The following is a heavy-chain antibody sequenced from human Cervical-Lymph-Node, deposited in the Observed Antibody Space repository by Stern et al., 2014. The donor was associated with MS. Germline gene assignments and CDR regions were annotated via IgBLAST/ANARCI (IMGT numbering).Heavy chain of an antibody. CDR3: ARDRHDLGYCSGGSCYLPDY. J-gene: IGHJ4*02. Sequence: VQLVESGGGVVQPGRSLRLSCAASGFTFSSYGMHWVRQAPGKGLEWVAVIWYDGSNKCYADSGKGRFTISRDNSKNTLYLQMNSLRAEDTAVYYCARDRHDLGYCSGGSCYLPDYWGQGTLVTVSS. D-gene: IGHD2-15*01. V-gene: IGHV3-33*01. CDR2: IWYDGSNK. CDR1: GFTFSSYG.